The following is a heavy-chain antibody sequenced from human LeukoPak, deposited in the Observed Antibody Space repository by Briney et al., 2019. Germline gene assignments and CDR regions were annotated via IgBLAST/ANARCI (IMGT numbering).Heavy chain of an antibody. Sequence: SETLSLTCTVSGGSISSYYWSWIRQPPGKGLEWIGYIYYSGNTNYNPSLKSRVTISVDTSKNQFSLKLSSVTAADTAVYYCARDGVPHYYYYYGMDVWGQGTTVTVSS. CDR2: IYYSGNT. CDR1: GGSISSYY. J-gene: IGHJ6*02. CDR3: ARDGVPHYYYYYGMDV. D-gene: IGHD1-1*01. V-gene: IGHV4-59*12.